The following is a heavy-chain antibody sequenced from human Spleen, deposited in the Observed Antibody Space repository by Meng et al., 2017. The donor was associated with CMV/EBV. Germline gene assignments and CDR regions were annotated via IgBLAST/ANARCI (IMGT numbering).Heavy chain of an antibody. D-gene: IGHD5/OR15-5a*01. J-gene: IGHJ6*02. V-gene: IGHV4-30-4*01. CDR1: GGSINSGNHY. CDR2: ISYSGST. CDR3: ARESTPYNYHAMDV. Sequence: QVQLQESGPGLVKPSQTLSLTCTVSGGSINSGNHYWTWIRRPPGKSLEYIGYISYSGSTYYNPSLRGRLSISIDTSKNQFSLRLTSVTAADTAVYYCARESTPYNYHAMDVWGQGTTVTVSS.